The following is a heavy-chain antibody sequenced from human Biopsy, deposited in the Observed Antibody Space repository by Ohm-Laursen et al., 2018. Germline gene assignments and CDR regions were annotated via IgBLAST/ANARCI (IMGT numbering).Heavy chain of an antibody. D-gene: IGHD5-24*01. CDR1: GGDINNYY. CDR2: IYPGGSN. Sequence: GTLSLTCNVSGGDINNYYWSWIRQPAGKGLEWIGRIYPGGSNNYNPSLKSRVTMSVDTSKKQFSLRLSSVTAADTAVYYCASAGYNPDWNFDLWGRGTRVTVSS. J-gene: IGHJ2*01. CDR3: ASAGYNPDWNFDL. V-gene: IGHV4-4*07.